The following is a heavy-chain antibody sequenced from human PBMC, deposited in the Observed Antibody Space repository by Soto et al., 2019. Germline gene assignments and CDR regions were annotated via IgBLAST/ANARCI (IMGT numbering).Heavy chain of an antibody. CDR1: GGTFSSYA. Sequence: QVQLVQSGAEVKKPGSSVKVSCKASGGTFSSYAISWVRQAPGQGLEWMGGIIPIFGTANYAQKFQGRVTITADESTSTAYMELSSPRSEDTAVYYCARAATEYYDFWSGYTPDLDYWGQGTLVTVSS. CDR2: IIPIFGTA. J-gene: IGHJ4*02. D-gene: IGHD3-3*01. CDR3: ARAATEYYDFWSGYTPDLDY. V-gene: IGHV1-69*01.